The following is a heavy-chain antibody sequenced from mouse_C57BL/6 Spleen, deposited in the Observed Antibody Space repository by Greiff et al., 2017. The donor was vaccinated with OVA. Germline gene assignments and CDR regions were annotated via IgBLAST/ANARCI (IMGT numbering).Heavy chain of an antibody. CDR3: ARGDDYDERSDY. Sequence: EVKLVESGAELVKPGASVKLSCTASGFNIKDYYMHWVKQRTEQGLEWIGRIDPEDGETKYAPKFQGKATLTADTSSNTAYLQLSSLTSEDTAVYYGARGDDYDERSDYWGQGTTLTVSS. CDR1: GFNIKDYY. D-gene: IGHD2-4*01. CDR2: IDPEDGET. V-gene: IGHV14-2*01. J-gene: IGHJ2*01.